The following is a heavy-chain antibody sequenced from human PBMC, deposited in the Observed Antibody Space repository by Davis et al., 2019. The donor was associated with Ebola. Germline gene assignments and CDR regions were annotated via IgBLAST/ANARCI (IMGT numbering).Heavy chain of an antibody. CDR2: ISDSGSTT. CDR3: AREHPRISYYGMDV. V-gene: IGHV3-48*03. J-gene: IGHJ6*02. CDR1: GFTFNKYE. D-gene: IGHD5-12*01. Sequence: GESLKISCAASGFTFNKYEMNWVRQAPGKGLEWISYISDSGSTTYYTDSVKGRFTISRDNAKNSLYLQMNSLRAEDTAVYYCAREHPRISYYGMDVWGRGTTVTVSS.